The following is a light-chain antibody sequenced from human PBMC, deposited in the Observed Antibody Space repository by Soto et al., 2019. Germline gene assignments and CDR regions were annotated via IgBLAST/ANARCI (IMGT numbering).Light chain of an antibody. J-gene: IGKJ3*01. CDR2: YTS. CDR1: QSVSSN. V-gene: IGKV3-15*01. CDR3: QQYNNWPPGAT. Sequence: DIVMTQSPATLSMSPAERAPLSCTASQSVSSNFAWYQQKPGQAPRLLIYYTSTSATGIPARFSGSGSGKEFTLTITSLQSQAFAVYYCQQYNNWPPGATFGPGTKVDIK.